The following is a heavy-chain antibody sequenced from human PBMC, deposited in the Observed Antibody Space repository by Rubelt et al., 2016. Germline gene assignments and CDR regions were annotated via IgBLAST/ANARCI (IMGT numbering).Heavy chain of an antibody. CDR1: GGSVSSGSYY. CDR3: ARVRVQEAMAYFYYYGMDV. D-gene: IGHD2-8*01. Sequence: QVQLQESGPGLVKPSETLSLTCTVSGGSVSSGSYYWSWIRQPPGKGLEWIGYIYSSGSTNYKPSLNGRVTCSVDLSKNQFSLKLGSVTAAETAVYYCARVRVQEAMAYFYYYGMDVWGQGTTVTVSS. CDR2: IYSSGST. V-gene: IGHV4-61*01. J-gene: IGHJ6*02.